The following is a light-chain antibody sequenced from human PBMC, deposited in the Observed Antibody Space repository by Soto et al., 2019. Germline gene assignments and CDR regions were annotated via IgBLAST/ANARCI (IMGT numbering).Light chain of an antibody. CDR1: QSVSIK. CDR3: QQYNNWPPIT. CDR2: DTS. V-gene: IGKV3-15*01. J-gene: IGKJ5*01. Sequence: EIVMTQSPAALSVSPGERATLSCRASQSVSIKLAWYQQKPGQAPRLLIYDTSTRATGIPARFSGSESGTEFTLTISSLQSEDFAVYYCQQYNNWPPITFGQGTRLEIK.